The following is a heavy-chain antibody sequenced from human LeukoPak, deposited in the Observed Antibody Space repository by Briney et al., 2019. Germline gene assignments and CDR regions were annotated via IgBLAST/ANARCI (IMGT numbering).Heavy chain of an antibody. J-gene: IGHJ4*02. Sequence: GGSLRLSCAASGFTFSSYAMSWVRQAPGKGLEWVSGISWNSGSIGYADSVKGRFTISRDNAKNSLYLQMDSLRTEDTALYYCARGRDGYNSGAPLDYWGQGTLVTVSS. D-gene: IGHD5-24*01. CDR3: ARGRDGYNSGAPLDY. CDR2: ISWNSGSI. V-gene: IGHV3-9*01. CDR1: GFTFSSYA.